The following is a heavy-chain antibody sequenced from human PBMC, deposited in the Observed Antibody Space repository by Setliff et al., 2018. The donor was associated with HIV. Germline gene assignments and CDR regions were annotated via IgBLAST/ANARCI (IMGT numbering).Heavy chain of an antibody. V-gene: IGHV4-4*09. D-gene: IGHD3-3*01. CDR2: IYISGST. J-gene: IGHJ6*02. CDR3: ARQGGYDFWSGYYPYYYGMDV. Sequence: ASETLSLTCTVSGGSITRYYWSWIRQSPGKGLEWIGYIYISGSTDYSPSRKSRVTISADTSKSQVSLKRSSVTAADTAVYYCARQGGYDFWSGYYPYYYGMDVWGQGTTVTVSS. CDR1: GGSITRYY.